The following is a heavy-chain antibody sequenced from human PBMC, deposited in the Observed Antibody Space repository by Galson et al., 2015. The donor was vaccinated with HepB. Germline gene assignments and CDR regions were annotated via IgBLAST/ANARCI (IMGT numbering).Heavy chain of an antibody. J-gene: IGHJ4*02. CDR3: VKGKWSLLPVH. CDR2: ISTNGHNI. V-gene: IGHV3-64D*08. D-gene: IGHD2-15*01. Sequence: SLRLSCAGSGFTLSDSVMHWVRQAPGKGLEYVSAISTNGHNIQYANSVKGRFSIFRDIPKNSLYLQMSSLREEDTAIYYCVKGKWSLLPVHWGQGTLVIVSS. CDR1: GFTLSDSV.